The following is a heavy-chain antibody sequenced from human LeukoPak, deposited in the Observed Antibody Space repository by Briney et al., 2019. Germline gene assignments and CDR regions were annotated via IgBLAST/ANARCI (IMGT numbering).Heavy chain of an antibody. CDR1: GYTFTNYY. J-gene: IGHJ4*02. CDR3: ARTSLVRDTTSYYMGPFDY. CDR2: INPSGGRT. D-gene: IGHD1-26*01. Sequence: ASVKVSCKASGYTFTNYYMHWVRQAPGQGLEWMGIINPSGGRTAYAQRFQCRVTVTSDMSTSTVYMELSSLTSEDTAVYYCARTSLVRDTTSYYMGPFDYWGQGALVTVSS. V-gene: IGHV1-46*01.